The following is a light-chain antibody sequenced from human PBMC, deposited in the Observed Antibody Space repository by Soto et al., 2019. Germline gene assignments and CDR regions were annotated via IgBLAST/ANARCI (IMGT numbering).Light chain of an antibody. CDR1: SRDVGGYNY. Sequence: QSVLAQPASVSVFLGQSIAISCTGTSRDVGGYNYVSWYQQHTGKAPKLMISEVSNRPSGVSNRFSGSKSGNTASLTISGLQAENESDYYCSSYTRTSTDVFGTGTKVNVL. CDR3: SSYTRTSTDV. J-gene: IGLJ1*01. V-gene: IGLV2-14*01. CDR2: EVS.